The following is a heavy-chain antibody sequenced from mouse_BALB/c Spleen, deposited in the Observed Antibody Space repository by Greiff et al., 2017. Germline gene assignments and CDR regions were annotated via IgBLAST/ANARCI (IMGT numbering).Heavy chain of an antibody. V-gene: IGHV1-54*03. CDR3: ARAGYYGSSLAWFAY. CDR1: GYAFTNYL. D-gene: IGHD1-1*01. Sequence: KQSGAELVRPGTSVKVSCKASGYAFTNYLIEWVKQRPGQGLEWIGVINPGSGGTNYNEKFKGKATLTADKSSSTAYMQLSSLTSDDSAVYFCARAGYYGSSLAWFAYWGQGTLVTVSA. J-gene: IGHJ3*01. CDR2: INPGSGGT.